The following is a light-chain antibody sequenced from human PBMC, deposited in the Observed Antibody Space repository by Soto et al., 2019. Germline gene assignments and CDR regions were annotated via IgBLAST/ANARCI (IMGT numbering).Light chain of an antibody. CDR2: GAS. J-gene: IGKJ3*01. Sequence: EIVLTQSPDTLSLSPGERATLSCRASQSVSSGYLAWYQQKPGQAPRLLIYGASSRATGIPDRFSGSGSGTDFTLTISSLEPEDFAVYYCQQYGSSTGVTFGPGTKVDIK. CDR1: QSVSSGY. V-gene: IGKV3-20*01. CDR3: QQYGSSTGVT.